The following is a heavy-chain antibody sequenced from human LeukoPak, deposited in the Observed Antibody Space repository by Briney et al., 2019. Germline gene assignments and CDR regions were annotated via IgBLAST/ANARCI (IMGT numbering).Heavy chain of an antibody. J-gene: IGHJ4*02. D-gene: IGHD1-26*01. CDR2: INPNSGGT. Sequence: ASEKVSCKASGYTFTGYYIHWVRQAPGQGLEWMGRINPNSGGTNYAQKFQGRVTMTRDTSISTAYMELSRLRSDDTAVYYCARLPPGFGATNSDYWGQGTLVTVSS. CDR3: ARLPPGFGATNSDY. CDR1: GYTFTGYY. V-gene: IGHV1-2*06.